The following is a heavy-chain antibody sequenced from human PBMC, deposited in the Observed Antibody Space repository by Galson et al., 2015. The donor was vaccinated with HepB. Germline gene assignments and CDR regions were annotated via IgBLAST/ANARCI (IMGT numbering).Heavy chain of an antibody. D-gene: IGHD3-10*01. CDR3: ARDYAPSITMVRGVTPWNWFDP. J-gene: IGHJ5*02. V-gene: IGHV3-74*01. CDR1: GFTFSSYW. Sequence: SLRLSCAASGFTFSSYWMHWVRQAPGKGLVWVSRINSDGSSTSYADSVKGRFTISRDNAKNTLYLQMNSLRAEDTAVYYCARDYAPSITMVRGVTPWNWFDPWGQGTLVTVSS. CDR2: INSDGSST.